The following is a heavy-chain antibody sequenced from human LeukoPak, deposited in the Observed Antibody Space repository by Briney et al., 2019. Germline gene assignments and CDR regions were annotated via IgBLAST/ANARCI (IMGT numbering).Heavy chain of an antibody. CDR3: ARVRGGSDYYYYYMDV. V-gene: IGHV4-59*01. J-gene: IGHJ6*03. D-gene: IGHD3-10*01. Sequence: SETLSLTCTVSGGSISSYFWSRIRQPPGKGLEWIGSIYYSGSTNYNPSLKSRVTISVDTSKNQFSLKLSSVTAADTAVYYCARVRGGSDYYYYYMDVWGKGTTVTVSS. CDR2: IYYSGST. CDR1: GGSISSYF.